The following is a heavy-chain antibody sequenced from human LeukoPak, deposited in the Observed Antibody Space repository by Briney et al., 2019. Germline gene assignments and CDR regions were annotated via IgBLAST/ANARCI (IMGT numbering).Heavy chain of an antibody. Sequence: PSETLSLTCAVSGGSISSGGYSWSWIRQPPGKGLEWIGYIYHSGSTYYNPSLKSRVTISVDTSKNQFSLKLSSVTAADTAVYYCARVRLTTVTDYWGQGTLVTVSS. CDR1: GGSISSGGYS. CDR3: ARVRLTTVTDY. CDR2: IYHSGST. J-gene: IGHJ4*02. D-gene: IGHD4-17*01. V-gene: IGHV4-30-2*01.